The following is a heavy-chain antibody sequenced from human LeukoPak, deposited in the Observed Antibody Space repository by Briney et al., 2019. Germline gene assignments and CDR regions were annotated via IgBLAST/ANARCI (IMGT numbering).Heavy chain of an antibody. Sequence: SETLSLTCTVSGGSISSYCWSWIRQPPGKGLEWIGYIYYSGSTNYNPSLKSRVTISVDTSKNQFSLKLSSVTAADTAVYYCARTRGSPRKYYYYYYYMDVWGKGTTVTISS. V-gene: IGHV4-59*01. CDR3: ARTRGSPRKYYYYYYYMDV. D-gene: IGHD1-26*01. CDR2: IYYSGST. J-gene: IGHJ6*03. CDR1: GGSISSYC.